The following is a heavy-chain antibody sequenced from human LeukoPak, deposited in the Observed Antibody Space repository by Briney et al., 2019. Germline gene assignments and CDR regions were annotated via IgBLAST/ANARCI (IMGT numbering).Heavy chain of an antibody. D-gene: IGHD3-10*01. CDR1: GFTFSSYE. J-gene: IGHJ4*02. CDR3: ARSYGSGNFDY. CDR2: ISSSSSYI. Sequence: GGSLRLSCAASGFTFSSYEMNWVRQAPGKGLEWVSSISSSSSYIYYADSVKGRFTISRDNAKNSLYLQMNSLRAEDTAVYYCARSYGSGNFDYWGQGTLVTVSS. V-gene: IGHV3-21*01.